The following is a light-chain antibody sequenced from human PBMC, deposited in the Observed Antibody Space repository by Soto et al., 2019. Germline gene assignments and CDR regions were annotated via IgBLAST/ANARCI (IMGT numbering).Light chain of an antibody. CDR2: EVT. V-gene: IGLV2-8*01. Sequence: QSALTQPPSASGSPGPSVTISCTGTSSDVGGYNYVSWYQQYPGRAPKLMIYEVTKRPSGVPDRFSGSKSGNTASLTVSGLKAEDEADYYCSAYAAGNKFSFVFGGGTKLTVL. CDR3: SAYAAGNKFSFV. J-gene: IGLJ3*02. CDR1: SSDVGGYNY.